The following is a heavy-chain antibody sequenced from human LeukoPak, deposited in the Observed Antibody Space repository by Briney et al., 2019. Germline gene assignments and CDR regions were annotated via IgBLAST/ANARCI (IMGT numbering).Heavy chain of an antibody. CDR1: GGSISSSSYY. Sequence: SETLSLTCTVSGGSISSSSYYWGWIRQPPGKGLEWIGSIYYSGSTYYNPSLKSRVTISVDTSKNQFSLKLSSVTAADTAVYYCTRLIRLAVADYYFDYWGQGALVTGSS. V-gene: IGHV4-39*01. CDR3: TRLIRLAVADYYFDY. J-gene: IGHJ4*02. CDR2: IYYSGST. D-gene: IGHD6-19*01.